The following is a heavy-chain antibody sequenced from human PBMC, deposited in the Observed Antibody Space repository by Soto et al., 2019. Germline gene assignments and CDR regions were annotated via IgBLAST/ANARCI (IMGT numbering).Heavy chain of an antibody. J-gene: IGHJ4*01. Sequence: QVHLVQSGAEVKKPGASVKVSCKASGYAFNNYGISWVRQAPGQGLEWMGWLNTYNGNTNYAQKFQGRVTMTTDTSTTTAHMDLRSLTTDDTAVYYCARPQTPPESDYWCHGTLVTLSS. CDR3: ARPQTPPESDY. V-gene: IGHV1-18*01. CDR1: GYAFNNYG. CDR2: LNTYNGNT.